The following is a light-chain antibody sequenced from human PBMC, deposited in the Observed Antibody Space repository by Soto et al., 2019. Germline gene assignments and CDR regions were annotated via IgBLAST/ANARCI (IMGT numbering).Light chain of an antibody. J-gene: IGKJ4*01. CDR3: MQALQTPIT. Sequence: DIVMTQSPFSLPVTPGEPASISCRSSQSLLHSNGYNYLDWYLQKPGQSPQLLIYLGSNRASGVPDRFSGSGSGTDFTLKISRVEAEGVGVYYCMQALQTPITFGGGTKVKIK. CDR1: QSLLHSNGYNY. V-gene: IGKV2-28*01. CDR2: LGS.